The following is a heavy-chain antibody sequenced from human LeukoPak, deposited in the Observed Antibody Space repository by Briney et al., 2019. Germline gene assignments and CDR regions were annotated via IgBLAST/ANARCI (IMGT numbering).Heavy chain of an antibody. J-gene: IGHJ4*02. CDR1: GFTFSSYA. CDR2: ISGSGDNT. D-gene: IGHD5-24*01. CDR3: ACNRWLQSPFDY. V-gene: IGHV3-23*01. Sequence: GGSLRLSCTASGFTFSSYAMSWVRQAPGKGLEWVSVISGSGDNTYYADSVKGRFTISRDNAKNSLYLQMNSLRAEDTAVYYCACNRWLQSPFDYWGQGTLVTVSS.